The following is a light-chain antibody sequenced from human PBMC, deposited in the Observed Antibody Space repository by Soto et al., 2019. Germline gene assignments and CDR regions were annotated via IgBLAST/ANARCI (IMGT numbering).Light chain of an antibody. CDR1: QSVSNY. CDR2: GAS. Sequence: EIVLTQSPATLSLSPVERATLSCRASQSVSNYLAWYQQKPGQAPRLLIYGASTRATGIPARFSGSGSGTEFTLTISSLQSEDFAVYYCQQYNNWPPVTFGQGTKVDIK. V-gene: IGKV3-15*01. J-gene: IGKJ1*01. CDR3: QQYNNWPPVT.